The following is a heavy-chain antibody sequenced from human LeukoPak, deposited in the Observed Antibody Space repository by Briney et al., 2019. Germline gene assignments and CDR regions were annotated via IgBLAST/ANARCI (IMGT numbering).Heavy chain of an antibody. CDR1: GYSFTSYW. CDR3: ARHTNDYGGNGDY. D-gene: IGHD4-23*01. J-gene: IGHJ4*02. V-gene: IGHV5-51*01. CDR2: IYPGDSDT. Sequence: GESLKISCKGSGYSFTSYWIGWVRQMPGKGLEWMGIIYPGDSDTRYSPSLQGQVAISADKSTSTAYLQWSSLKASDTAMYYCARHTNDYGGNGDYWGQGTLVTVSS.